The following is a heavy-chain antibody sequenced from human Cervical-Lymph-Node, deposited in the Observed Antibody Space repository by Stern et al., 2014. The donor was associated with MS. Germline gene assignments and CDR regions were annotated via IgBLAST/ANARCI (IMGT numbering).Heavy chain of an antibody. CDR2: ISAYNGNT. J-gene: IGHJ6*02. D-gene: IGHD2-21*02. V-gene: IGHV1-18*01. CDR3: ARILIVVVTATDYGMDV. Sequence: QVQLVQSGAEVKKPGASVKVSCKASGYTFTSYGISWVRQAPGQGLEWMGWISAYNGNTNYAQKLQGRVTMPTDTSTSTAYMELRSLRSDDTAVYYCARILIVVVTATDYGMDVWGQGTTVTVSS. CDR1: GYTFTSYG.